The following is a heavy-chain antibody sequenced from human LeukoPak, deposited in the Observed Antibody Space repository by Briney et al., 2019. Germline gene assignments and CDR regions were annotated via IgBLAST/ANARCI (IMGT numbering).Heavy chain of an antibody. Sequence: GRSLRLSCAASGFTFSSYGMHWVRQAPGKGLEWVAVISYDGSNKYYANSVKGRFTISRDNSKNTLYLQMNSLRAEDTAVYYCAKDAVRGVMRYYFGYWGQGTLVTVSS. CDR1: GFTFSSYG. CDR2: ISYDGSNK. D-gene: IGHD3-10*01. V-gene: IGHV3-30*18. CDR3: AKDAVRGVMRYYFGY. J-gene: IGHJ4*02.